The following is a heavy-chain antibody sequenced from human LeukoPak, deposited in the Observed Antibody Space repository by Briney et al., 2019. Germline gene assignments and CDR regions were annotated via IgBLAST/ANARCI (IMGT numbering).Heavy chain of an antibody. D-gene: IGHD3-10*01. J-gene: IGHJ5*02. CDR3: ARDRSGSYPNWFDP. Sequence: GGSLRLSCAASGFTFSSYGTSWVRQAPGKGLEWVSAITGNGANTFYADSVKGRFTISRDNSKNTMYLQMNSPRAEDTALYYCARDRSGSYPNWFDPWGQGTLVTVSS. CDR2: ITGNGANT. V-gene: IGHV3-23*01. CDR1: GFTFSSYG.